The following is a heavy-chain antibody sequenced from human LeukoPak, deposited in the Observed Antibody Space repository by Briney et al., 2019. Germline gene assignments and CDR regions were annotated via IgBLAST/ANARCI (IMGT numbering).Heavy chain of an antibody. V-gene: IGHV4-34*01. CDR2: INHSGST. CDR1: GGSFSGYY. D-gene: IGHD3-16*01. Sequence: SETLSLTCAVYGGSFSGYYWSWIRQPPGKGLEWIGEINHSGSTNYNPSLKSRVTISVDTSKNQSSLKLSSVTAADTAVYYCARGQFPQLRLNWFDPWGQGTLVTVSS. J-gene: IGHJ5*02. CDR3: ARGQFPQLRLNWFDP.